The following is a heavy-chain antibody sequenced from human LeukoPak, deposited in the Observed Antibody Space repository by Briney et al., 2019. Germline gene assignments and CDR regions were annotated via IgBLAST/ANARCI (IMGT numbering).Heavy chain of an antibody. Sequence: SETLSLTCAVYGGSFSGYYWSWIRQPPGKGLEWIGEINHSGSTNYYPSLKSRVTISVDTSKNQFSLKLSSVTAADTAVYYCARGQPKRITMVRGSRVHWDYWGQGTLVTVSS. D-gene: IGHD3-10*01. J-gene: IGHJ4*02. CDR1: GGSFSGYY. V-gene: IGHV4-34*01. CDR3: ARGQPKRITMVRGSRVHWDY. CDR2: INHSGST.